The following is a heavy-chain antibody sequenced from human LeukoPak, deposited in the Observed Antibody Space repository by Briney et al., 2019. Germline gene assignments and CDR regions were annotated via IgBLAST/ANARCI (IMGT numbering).Heavy chain of an antibody. CDR1: GFTFSSYA. V-gene: IGHV3-23*01. Sequence: GASLRLSCAASGFTFSSYAMSWVRQAPGKGLEWVSAISGSGGSTYYADSVKGRFTISRDSSKNTLYLQMNSLRAEDTAVYYCAKTPYYYGSGNNWFDPWGQGTLVTVSS. J-gene: IGHJ5*02. CDR3: AKTPYYYGSGNNWFDP. D-gene: IGHD3-10*01. CDR2: ISGSGGST.